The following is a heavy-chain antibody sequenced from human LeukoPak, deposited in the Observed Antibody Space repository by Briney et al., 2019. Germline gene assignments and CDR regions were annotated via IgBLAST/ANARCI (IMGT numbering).Heavy chain of an antibody. J-gene: IGHJ6*03. Sequence: GGSLRLSCAASGFTFSSYAMSWVRQAPGKGLEWVANIKQDGSEKYYVDSVKGRFTISRDNAKNSLYLQMNSLRAEDTAVYYCAGSLAPEYYYYYMDVWGKGTTVTVSS. V-gene: IGHV3-7*01. CDR2: IKQDGSEK. D-gene: IGHD6-13*01. CDR1: GFTFSSYA. CDR3: AGSLAPEYYYYYMDV.